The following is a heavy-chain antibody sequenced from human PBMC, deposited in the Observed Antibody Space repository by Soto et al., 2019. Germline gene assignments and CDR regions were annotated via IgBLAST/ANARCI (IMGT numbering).Heavy chain of an antibody. D-gene: IGHD3-22*01. CDR1: GFSLSTSAVG. V-gene: IGHV2-5*01. CDR3: AHPDNSGSRERAAFDL. J-gene: IGHJ4*02. Sequence: QITLKESGPSLVKPTQTLTPTCTFSGFSLSTSAVGVRWIRQPPGKALEWLALIYWTGDKRYSPSLKNRLTITKDTSKNQVVLTITNMDPADTATYFCAHPDNSGSRERAAFDLWGQGTLVTVSS. CDR2: IYWTGDK.